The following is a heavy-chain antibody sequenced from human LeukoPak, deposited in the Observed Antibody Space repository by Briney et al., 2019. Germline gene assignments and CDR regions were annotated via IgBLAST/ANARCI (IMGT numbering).Heavy chain of an antibody. V-gene: IGHV3-21*01. J-gene: IGHJ4*02. Sequence: GGSLRLSCAASGFTFSSYSMNWVRQAPGKGLEWVSSISSSSSYIYYADSVKGRFTISRDNAKNSLYLQMNSLRAEDTAVYYCAREDYDILTGYQLNDYWGQGTLVTVSS. CDR3: AREDYDILTGYQLNDY. CDR1: GFTFSSYS. D-gene: IGHD3-9*01. CDR2: ISSSSSYI.